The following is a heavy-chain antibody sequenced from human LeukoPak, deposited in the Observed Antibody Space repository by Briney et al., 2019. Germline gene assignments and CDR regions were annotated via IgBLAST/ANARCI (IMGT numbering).Heavy chain of an antibody. CDR2: IYSDGTT. Sequence: GGSLRLSCAASGSTVFSNYMCWVRQAPGKGLEWVSVIYSDGTTYYADSVQGRFTISRDNTKNTLYIQMKSLRAEDTAVYFCARERSYYYYYMDVWGKGTTVTVSS. J-gene: IGHJ6*03. V-gene: IGHV3-53*01. CDR1: GSTVFSNY. CDR3: ARERSYYYYYMDV. D-gene: IGHD3-10*01.